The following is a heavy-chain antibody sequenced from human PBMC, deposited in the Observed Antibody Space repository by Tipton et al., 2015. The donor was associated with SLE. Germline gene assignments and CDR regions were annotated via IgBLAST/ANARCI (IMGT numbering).Heavy chain of an antibody. CDR3: ARDYGGKTDY. CDR2: INHSGST. CDR1: GGSISSSNW. D-gene: IGHD4-23*01. J-gene: IGHJ4*02. V-gene: IGHV4-4*02. Sequence: TLSLTCAVSGGSISSSNWWSWVRQPPGKGLEWIGEINHSGSTNYNPSLKSRVTISVDTSKNQFSLKLSSVTAADTAVYYCARDYGGKTDYWGQGTLVTVSS.